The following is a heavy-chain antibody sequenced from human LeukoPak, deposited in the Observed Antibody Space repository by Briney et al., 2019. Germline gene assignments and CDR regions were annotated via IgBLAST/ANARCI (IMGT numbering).Heavy chain of an antibody. Sequence: GGSLRLSCAASGFTFSDYYMGWIRQAPGKGLEWVAFIRFDGSNKYYADSVKGRLTISRDNSKNTLYLQMNSLRGEDTAVYYCAKFDNRIVGAASFNYWGQGTLVTVSS. J-gene: IGHJ4*02. CDR2: IRFDGSNK. V-gene: IGHV3-30*02. CDR3: AKFDNRIVGAASFNY. CDR1: GFTFSDYY. D-gene: IGHD1-26*01.